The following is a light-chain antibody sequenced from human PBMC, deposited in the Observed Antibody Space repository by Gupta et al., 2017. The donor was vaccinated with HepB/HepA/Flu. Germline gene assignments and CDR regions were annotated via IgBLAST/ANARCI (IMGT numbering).Light chain of an antibody. CDR2: DAS. Sequence: ELIKSPPSLSAYGGDRVTIPCQASQEITPKLDWYQQKPGEAPKLLIYDASNLKTGVPSRFSGSGSGTHFILSINNLQPEDVGTDFCQQSYVLPLTFGPGTKVDFK. V-gene: IGKV1-33*01. CDR3: QQSYVLPLT. CDR1: QEITPK. J-gene: IGKJ3*01.